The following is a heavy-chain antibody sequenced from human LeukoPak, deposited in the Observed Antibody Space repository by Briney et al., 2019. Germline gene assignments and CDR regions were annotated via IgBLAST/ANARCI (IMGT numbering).Heavy chain of an antibody. CDR1: GFTFSSYR. J-gene: IGHJ4*02. CDR3: ARALIGYYFDY. CDR2: ISSSSSYI. D-gene: IGHD2-8*01. V-gene: IGHV3-21*06. Sequence: GGSLRLSCAASGFTFSSYRMNWVRQAPGRGLEWVSSISSSSSYIHYADSVKGRFTISRDNSKNSLYLQMNSLRAEDTAVYYCARALIGYYFDYWGQGTLVTVSS.